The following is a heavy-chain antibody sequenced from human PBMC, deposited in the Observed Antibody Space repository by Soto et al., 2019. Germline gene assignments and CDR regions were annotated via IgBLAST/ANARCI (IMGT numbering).Heavy chain of an antibody. J-gene: IGHJ6*02. CDR2: INAYNGNT. V-gene: IGHV1-18*01. D-gene: IGHD3-16*01. CDR3: AMVDVYVTPSPQDV. Sequence: VASVTVSCQASGYRFTSYGIGWVRQAPRQGLEWMGWINAYNGNTNYAQNLQGRVTLTTDTSTSTAYMELRSLRSNDTAVYYCAMVDVYVTPSPQDVWGQGTTVTVSS. CDR1: GYRFTSYG.